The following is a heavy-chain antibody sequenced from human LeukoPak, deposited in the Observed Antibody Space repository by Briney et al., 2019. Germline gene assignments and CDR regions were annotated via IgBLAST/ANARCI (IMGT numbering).Heavy chain of an antibody. Sequence: GGSLRLSCAASGFTFSSYWTSWVRQAPGKGLEWVANIKQDGSEKYYVDSVKGRFTISRDNAKNSLYLQMNSLRAEDTAVYYCARDGQPYSSGWNWFDPWGQGTLVTVSS. V-gene: IGHV3-7*01. D-gene: IGHD6-19*01. CDR1: GFTFSSYW. CDR2: IKQDGSEK. CDR3: ARDGQPYSSGWNWFDP. J-gene: IGHJ5*02.